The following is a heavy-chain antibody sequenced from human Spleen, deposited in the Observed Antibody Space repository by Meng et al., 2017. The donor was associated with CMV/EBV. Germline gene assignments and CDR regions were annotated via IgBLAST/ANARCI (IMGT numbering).Heavy chain of an antibody. CDR2: IKQDGSEK. J-gene: IGHJ4*02. D-gene: IGHD6-19*01. CDR1: GFTFSNYY. CDR3: ARDGQSIAVAGTLDY. V-gene: IGHV3-7*01. Sequence: GGSLRLSCVGSGFTFSNYYMTWVRQAPGKGLEWVANIKQDGSEKYYVDSVKGRFTISRDNAKRSLYLQMNSLRAEDTAVYYCARDGQSIAVAGTLDYWGQGTLVTVSS.